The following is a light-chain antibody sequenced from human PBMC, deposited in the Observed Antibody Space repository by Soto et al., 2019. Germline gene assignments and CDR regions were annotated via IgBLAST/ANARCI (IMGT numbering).Light chain of an antibody. J-gene: IGKJ4*01. CDR2: DAS. V-gene: IGKV3-11*01. CDR1: QSVSNS. CDR3: HQRSNWPLT. Sequence: ELVLTQSPATLSLSPGGRATLSCRASQSVSNSLAWYQQKPGQALRLLIYDASKRAAGIPARFSGSGSGTDFTLTISSLEPEDFAVYFCHQRSNWPLTFGGGTKLEIK.